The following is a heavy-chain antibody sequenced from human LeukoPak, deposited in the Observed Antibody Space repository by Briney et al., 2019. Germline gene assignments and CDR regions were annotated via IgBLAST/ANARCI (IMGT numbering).Heavy chain of an antibody. Sequence: GGSLRLSCAASGFTFSSYSMNWVRQAPGKGLEWVSSISSSSSYIYYADSVKGRFTISRDNAKNSLYLQMNSLRAEDTAVYYCAREREWGMTSGAFDIWGQGTMVTVSS. CDR3: AREREWGMTSGAFDI. CDR1: GFTFSSYS. V-gene: IGHV3-21*01. J-gene: IGHJ3*02. CDR2: ISSSSSYI. D-gene: IGHD3-16*01.